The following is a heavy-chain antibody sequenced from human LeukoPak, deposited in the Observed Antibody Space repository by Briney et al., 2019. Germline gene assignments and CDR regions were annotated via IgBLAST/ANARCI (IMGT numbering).Heavy chain of an antibody. CDR1: GGSFSGYY. J-gene: IGHJ4*02. D-gene: IGHD2-2*01. CDR2: INHSGST. CDR3: ARHKASYYCSSTSCYPSQIDY. Sequence: SETLSLTCAVYGGSFSGYYWSWIRQPPGKGLEWIGEINHSGSTNYNPSLKSRVTISVDTSKNQFSLKLSSVTAADTAVYYCARHKASYYCSSTSCYPSQIDYWGQGTLVTVSS. V-gene: IGHV4-34*01.